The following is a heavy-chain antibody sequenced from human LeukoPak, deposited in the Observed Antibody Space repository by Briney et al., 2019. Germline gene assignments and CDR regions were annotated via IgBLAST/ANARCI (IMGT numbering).Heavy chain of an antibody. J-gene: IGHJ4*02. Sequence: GGSLRLSCAASGFTFNSYSMNWVRQAPGKGLEWVSSISSSSYYIYYGDSVKGRFTISRDNSKNTLYLQMNSLKPEDTAVYYCVRGDYGDYTLFDYWGQGTLVTVSS. V-gene: IGHV3-21*04. CDR1: GFTFNSYS. D-gene: IGHD4-17*01. CDR3: VRGDYGDYTLFDY. CDR2: ISSSSYYI.